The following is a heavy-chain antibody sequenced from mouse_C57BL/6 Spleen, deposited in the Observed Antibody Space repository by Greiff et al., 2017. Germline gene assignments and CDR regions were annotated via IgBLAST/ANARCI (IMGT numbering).Heavy chain of an antibody. Sequence: EVQLQQSGPELVKPGASVKIPCKASGYTFTDYNMDWVKQSHGKSLEWIGDINPNNGGTIYNQKFKGKATLTVDKSSSTAYMELRSLTSEDTAVYYCARLATVVATDAMDYWGQGTSVTVSS. J-gene: IGHJ4*01. CDR2: INPNNGGT. CDR1: GYTFTDYN. V-gene: IGHV1-18*01. D-gene: IGHD1-1*01. CDR3: ARLATVVATDAMDY.